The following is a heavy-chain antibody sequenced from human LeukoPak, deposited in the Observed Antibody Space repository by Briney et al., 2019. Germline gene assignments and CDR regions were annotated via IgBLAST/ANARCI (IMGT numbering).Heavy chain of an antibody. Sequence: GESLRLTCAASGFTFSSYWMHWVRQAPGKGLEWVSYISSSGSTIYYADSVKGRFTISRDNAKNSLYLQMNSLRAEDTAVYYCARAPAPFDYWGQGTLVTVSS. J-gene: IGHJ4*02. CDR2: ISSSGSTI. CDR3: ARAPAPFDY. CDR1: GFTFSSYW. V-gene: IGHV3-48*04.